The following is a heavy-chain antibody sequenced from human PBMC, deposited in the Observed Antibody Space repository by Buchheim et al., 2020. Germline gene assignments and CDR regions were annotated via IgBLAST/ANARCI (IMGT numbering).Heavy chain of an antibody. V-gene: IGHV3-23*01. CDR3: AKATGPLLYYYDSSGYYGMDV. J-gene: IGHJ6*02. CDR2: ISGSGGST. D-gene: IGHD3-22*01. Sequence: EVQLLESGGGLVQPGGSLRLSCAASGFTFSSYAMSWVRQAPGKGLEWVSAISGSGGSTYYADSVRGRFTISRDNSKNTLYLQMNSLRAEGTAVYYCAKATGPLLYYYDSSGYYGMDVWGQGTT. CDR1: GFTFSSYA.